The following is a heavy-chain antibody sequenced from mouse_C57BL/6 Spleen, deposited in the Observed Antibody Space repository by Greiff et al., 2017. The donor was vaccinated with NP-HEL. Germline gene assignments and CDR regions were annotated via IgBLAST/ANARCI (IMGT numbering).Heavy chain of an antibody. CDR3: ARRSVDYDDYFDY. J-gene: IGHJ2*01. V-gene: IGHV1-61*01. CDR1: GYTFTSYW. CDR2: IYPSDSET. D-gene: IGHD2-4*01. Sequence: VQLQQPGAELVRPGSSVKLSCKASGYTFTSYWMDWVQQRPGQGLEWIGNIYPSDSETHYNQKFKDKATLTVDKSSSTAYMQLSSLTSEDSAVYYSARRSVDYDDYFDYWGQVTTLTVSS.